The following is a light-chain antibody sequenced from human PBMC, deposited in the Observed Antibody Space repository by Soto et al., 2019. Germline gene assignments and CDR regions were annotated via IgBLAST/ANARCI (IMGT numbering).Light chain of an antibody. J-gene: IGKJ1*01. V-gene: IGKV3-20*01. CDR1: QSVISSY. CDR2: DAS. Sequence: EIWLTQSPCTLSLSPGERASLSCRASQSVISSYLAWYQQILGQAPMLLINDASRSVTVIADRFSGSGSGTDFTINISRLEPQDFAEYYCQQYGRSPQKFGQQPKVDNK. CDR3: QQYGRSPQK.